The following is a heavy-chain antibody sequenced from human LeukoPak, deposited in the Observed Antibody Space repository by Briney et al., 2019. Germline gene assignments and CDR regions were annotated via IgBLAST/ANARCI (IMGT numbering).Heavy chain of an antibody. D-gene: IGHD4-23*01. CDR3: VRGGWELDY. Sequence: QSGGSLRLSCAASGFSFQYYWMAWVRQAPGMGLEWVAHIKEDGTQTFYVDSVRGRFTISKDDARNALYLQMNSLRDEDTAIYYCVRGGWELDYWGQGTLVIVSS. V-gene: IGHV3-7*01. J-gene: IGHJ4*02. CDR2: IKEDGTQT. CDR1: GFSFQYYW.